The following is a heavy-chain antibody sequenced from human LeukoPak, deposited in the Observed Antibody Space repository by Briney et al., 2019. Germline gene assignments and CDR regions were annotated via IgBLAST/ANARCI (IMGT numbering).Heavy chain of an antibody. CDR3: AKDETYYYGSGSYSIDY. CDR2: IYSGGST. J-gene: IGHJ4*02. V-gene: IGHV3-53*01. Sequence: PGGSLRLSCAASGFTVSSNYMSWIRQAPGKGLEWVSVIYSGGSTYYADSVKGRFTISRDNSKNTLYLQMNSLRAEDTAVYYCAKDETYYYGSGSYSIDYWGQGTLVTVSS. CDR1: GFTVSSNY. D-gene: IGHD3-10*01.